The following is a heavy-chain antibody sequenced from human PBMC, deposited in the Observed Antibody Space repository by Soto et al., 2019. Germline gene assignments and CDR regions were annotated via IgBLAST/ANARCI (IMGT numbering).Heavy chain of an antibody. V-gene: IGHV3-66*01. J-gene: IGHJ3*02. D-gene: IGHD2-2*01. CDR2: IYSGGST. Sequence: PGGSLRLSCAASGFTVSSNYMSWVRQAPGKGLEWVSVIYSGGSTYYADSVKGRFTISRDNSKNTLYLQMNSLRAEDTAVYYCARGLGYCSSTSCLRRSTHDAFDIWGQGTMVTVSS. CDR1: GFTVSSNY. CDR3: ARGLGYCSSTSCLRRSTHDAFDI.